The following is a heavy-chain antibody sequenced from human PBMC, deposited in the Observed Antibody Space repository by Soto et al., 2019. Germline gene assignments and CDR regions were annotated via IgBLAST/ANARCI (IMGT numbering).Heavy chain of an antibody. V-gene: IGHV4-59*01. CDR1: GGSISSYY. J-gene: IGHJ5*02. CDR2: IYYSGST. D-gene: IGHD2-2*01. Sequence: SETLSLTCTVSGGSISSYYWSWIRQPPGKGLEWIGYIYYSGSTNYNPSLKSRVTISVDTSKNQFSLKLSSVTAADTAVYYCARRLGYCSSTRCYHNWFDPWGQGTLVTVSS. CDR3: ARRLGYCSSTRCYHNWFDP.